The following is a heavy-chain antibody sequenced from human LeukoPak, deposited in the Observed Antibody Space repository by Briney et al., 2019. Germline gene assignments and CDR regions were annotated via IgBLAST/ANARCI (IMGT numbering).Heavy chain of an antibody. J-gene: IGHJ5*02. CDR1: GGSISSGGYY. CDR2: IYYSGST. V-gene: IGHV4-31*03. Sequence: SQTLSLTCTVSGGSISSGGYYWSWIRQHPGKGLEWIGYIYYSGSTYYNPSLKSRVTISVDTSKNQFSLKLSPVTAADTAVYYCARAAYGSTRFDPWGQGTLVTVSS. CDR3: ARAAYGSTRFDP. D-gene: IGHD3-10*01.